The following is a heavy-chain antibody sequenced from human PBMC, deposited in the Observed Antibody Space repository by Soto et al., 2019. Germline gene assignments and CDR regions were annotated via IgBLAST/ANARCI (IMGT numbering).Heavy chain of an antibody. V-gene: IGHV4-59*01. J-gene: IGHJ5*02. CDR1: GGSISSYY. CDR2: ICYSGST. CDR3: ARYYGDYPFNWFDP. D-gene: IGHD4-17*01. Sequence: SETLSLTCTVSGGSISSYYWSWIRQPPGKGLEWIGYICYSGSTNYNPSLKSRVTISVDTSKNQFSLKLSSVTAADTAVYYCARYYGDYPFNWFDPWGQGTLVTVSS.